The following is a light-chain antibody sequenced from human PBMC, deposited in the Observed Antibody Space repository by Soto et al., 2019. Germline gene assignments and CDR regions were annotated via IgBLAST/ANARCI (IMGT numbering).Light chain of an antibody. CDR3: QQYDNSPLT. J-gene: IGKJ4*01. CDR2: GAS. V-gene: IGKV3-20*01. CDR1: QSVSSSF. Sequence: EIVLTQSPGTLSLSPGERATLSCRASQSVSSSFLAWYQQKPGQAPRLLNYGASSRATGIPDRFSGSGSGTDFTLTISRLQPEDFAVYYCQQYDNSPLTFGGGTKVEIK.